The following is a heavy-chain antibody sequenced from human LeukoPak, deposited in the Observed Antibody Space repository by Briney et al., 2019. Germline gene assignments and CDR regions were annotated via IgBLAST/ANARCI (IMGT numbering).Heavy chain of an antibody. CDR3: AYLDCSGGSCYPDDAFDI. CDR2: ISAYNGNT. V-gene: IGHV1-18*01. J-gene: IGHJ3*02. CDR1: RGTFSSYG. D-gene: IGHD2-15*01. Sequence: ASVKVSCKASRGTFSSYGISWVRQAPGQGLEWMGWISAYNGNTNYAQKLQGRVTMTTDTSTSTAYMELRSLRSDDTAVYYCAYLDCSGGSCYPDDAFDIWGQGTMVTVS.